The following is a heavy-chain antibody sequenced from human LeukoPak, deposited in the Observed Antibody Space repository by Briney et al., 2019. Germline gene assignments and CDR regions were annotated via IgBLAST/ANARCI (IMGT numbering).Heavy chain of an antibody. CDR3: ASKLPPEMGATTGYYYGMDV. J-gene: IGHJ6*02. Sequence: SETLSLTCTVSGGSISSGDYYWSWIRQPPGKGLEWIGYIYYSGSTYYNPSLKSRVTISVDTSKNQFSLKLSSVTAAGTAVYYCASKLPPEMGATTGYYYGMDVWGQGTTVTVSS. CDR2: IYYSGST. CDR1: GGSISSGDYY. V-gene: IGHV4-30-4*01. D-gene: IGHD1-26*01.